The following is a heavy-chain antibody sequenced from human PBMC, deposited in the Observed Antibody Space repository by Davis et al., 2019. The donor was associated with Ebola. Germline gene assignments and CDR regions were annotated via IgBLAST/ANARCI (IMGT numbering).Heavy chain of an antibody. Sequence: GGSLRLSCATSGFSFRSYAMNWVRQAPGKGLEWVSSISSSGIYIHYADSVKGRFTISRDDGEKAVFLEMDSLRVDDTALYFCARDGWGTGTSRHSMDVWGRGTTVTVSS. CDR2: ISSSGIYI. CDR1: GFSFRSYA. J-gene: IGHJ6*02. V-gene: IGHV3-21*01. D-gene: IGHD1-7*01. CDR3: ARDGWGTGTSRHSMDV.